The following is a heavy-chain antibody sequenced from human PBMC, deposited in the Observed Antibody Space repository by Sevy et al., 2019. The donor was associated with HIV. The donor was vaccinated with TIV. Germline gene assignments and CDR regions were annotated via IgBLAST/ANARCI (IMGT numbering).Heavy chain of an antibody. CDR1: GFTFSSYG. CDR2: IRYDGSNK. V-gene: IGHV3-30*02. Sequence: GGSLRLSCAASGFTFSSYGMHWVRQAPGKGLEWVAFIRYDGSNKYYADSVKGRFTISRDNSKNMLYLQMNSLRAEDTAVYYCAKEGYSSSWLGAFDIWGQGTMVTVSS. J-gene: IGHJ3*02. CDR3: AKEGYSSSWLGAFDI. D-gene: IGHD6-13*01.